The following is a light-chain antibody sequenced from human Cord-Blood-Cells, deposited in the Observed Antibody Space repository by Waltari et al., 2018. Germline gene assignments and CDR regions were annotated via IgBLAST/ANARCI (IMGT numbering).Light chain of an antibody. V-gene: IGLV1-47*01. J-gene: IGLJ3*02. CDR3: AAWDDSLSGWV. CDR2: RNN. Sequence: QSVLTQPPSASGTPGQRVTISCSGSSSNIGSNYVYWYQQLPGTAPKLLIYRNNPGPSGVPDRCSGSKSGTSASLAISGLRSEDEADYYCAAWDDSLSGWVFGGGTKLTVL. CDR1: SSNIGSNY.